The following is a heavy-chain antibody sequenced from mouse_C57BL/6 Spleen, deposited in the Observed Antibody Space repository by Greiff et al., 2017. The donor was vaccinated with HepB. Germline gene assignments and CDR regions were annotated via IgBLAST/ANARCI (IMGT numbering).Heavy chain of an antibody. CDR3: ARQSYSNYPYAMDY. CDR2: ISSGSSTI. Sequence: EVQRVESGGGLVKPGGSLKLSCAASGFTFSDYGMHWVRQAPEKGLEWVAYISSGSSTIYYADTVKGRFTISRDNAKNTLFLQMTSLRSEDTAMFYCARQSYSNYPYAMDYWGQRTSVTVSS. CDR1: GFTFSDYG. V-gene: IGHV5-17*01. J-gene: IGHJ4*01. D-gene: IGHD2-5*01.